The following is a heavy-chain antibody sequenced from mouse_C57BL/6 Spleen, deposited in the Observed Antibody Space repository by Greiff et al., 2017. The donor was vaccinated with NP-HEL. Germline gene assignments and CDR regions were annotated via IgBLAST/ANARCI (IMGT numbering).Heavy chain of an antibody. Sequence: QVQLKESGPGLVAPSQSLSITCTVSGFSLTSYAISWVRQPPGKGLEWLGVIWTGGGTNYNSALKSRLSISKDNSKSQVFLKMNSLQTDDTARYDCARREDYDGYSYAMDYWGQGTSVTVSS. V-gene: IGHV2-9-1*01. CDR2: IWTGGGT. J-gene: IGHJ4*01. CDR3: ARREDYDGYSYAMDY. D-gene: IGHD2-3*01. CDR1: GFSLTSYA.